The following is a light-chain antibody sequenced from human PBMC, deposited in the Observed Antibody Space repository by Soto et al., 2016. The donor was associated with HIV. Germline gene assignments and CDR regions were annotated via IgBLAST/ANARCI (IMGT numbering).Light chain of an antibody. CDR3: QQFGNSPYT. V-gene: IGKV1-5*03. CDR1: QDISRW. Sequence: DIQMTQSPSTLSAFIGDRVTITCRASQDISRWLAWYQQKPGKAPKLLIYKASTLESGVPSRFSGSGSETDFTLTISSLQPDDFATYYCQQFGNSPYTFGQGTKLEIK. CDR2: KAS. J-gene: IGKJ2*01.